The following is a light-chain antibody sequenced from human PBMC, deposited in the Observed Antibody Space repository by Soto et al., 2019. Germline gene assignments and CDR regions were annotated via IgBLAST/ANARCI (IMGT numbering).Light chain of an antibody. CDR1: QSVSSN. CDR2: GAS. Sequence: EIVMTQSPATLSVSPGERATLSCRASQSVSSNLAWYQQKPGQAPRLLIYGASTRATGIPARFSGSGSGTEFTLTISSLQSEDFAVYYGQQYKNWPPLTVGGGNKGELK. CDR3: QQYKNWPPLT. J-gene: IGKJ4*01. V-gene: IGKV3-15*01.